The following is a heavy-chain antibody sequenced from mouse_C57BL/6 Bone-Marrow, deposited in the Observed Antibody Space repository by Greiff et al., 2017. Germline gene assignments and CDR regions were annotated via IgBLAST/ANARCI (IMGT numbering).Heavy chain of an antibody. J-gene: IGHJ2*01. D-gene: IGHD2-3*01. CDR3: ARQAIYDGYYVVDY. V-gene: IGHV5-4*03. CDR1: GFTFRSYA. CDR2: ISDGGSYT. Sequence: EVKLVESGGGLVKPGGSLKLSCAASGFTFRSYAMSWVRQTPEKRLEWVATISDGGSYTYYPENVKGRFTISRDNAKNNLYLQMSNLKSEDTAVYYCARQAIYDGYYVVDYWGQGTTLTVSS.